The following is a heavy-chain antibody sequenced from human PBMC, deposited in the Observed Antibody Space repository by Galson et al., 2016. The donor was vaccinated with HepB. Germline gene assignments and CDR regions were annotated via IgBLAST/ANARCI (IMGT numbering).Heavy chain of an antibody. CDR2: ITGCGGTT. V-gene: IGHV3-23*01. D-gene: IGHD2-8*02. J-gene: IGHJ4*02. CDR1: GFIFSTYA. CDR3: AKALAPYCSGGSCFRGFDS. Sequence: SLRLSCAASGFIFSTYAMSWVRQAPGKGLELVSGITGCGGTTHYADSVKGRFTISRENSKSTLHLQMNSLRAEDTAIYYCAKALAPYCSGGSCFRGFDSWGRGTLVTVSS.